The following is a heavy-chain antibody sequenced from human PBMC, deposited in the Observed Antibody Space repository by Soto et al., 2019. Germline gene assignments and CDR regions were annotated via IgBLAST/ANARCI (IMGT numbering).Heavy chain of an antibody. CDR1: GYTFTSYT. D-gene: IGHD2-2*02. Sequence: ASVKVSCKASGYTFTSYTIHWVRQAPGQRPEWMGWINAGNGKTKYSQKFQGRVTITRDTSASTAYMELSSLRSEDTAVYYCVSSFTVPAAIAYWGQGTLVTV. V-gene: IGHV1-3*01. CDR3: VSSFTVPAAIAY. J-gene: IGHJ4*02. CDR2: INAGNGKT.